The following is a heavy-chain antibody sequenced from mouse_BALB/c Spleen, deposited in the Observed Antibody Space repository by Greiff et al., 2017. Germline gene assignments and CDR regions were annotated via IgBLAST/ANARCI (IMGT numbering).Heavy chain of an antibody. J-gene: IGHJ4*01. CDR2: IYPYNGGT. V-gene: IGHV1S29*02. D-gene: IGHD2-4*01. CDR1: GYTFTDYN. CDR3: ARFYYDYDYAMDY. Sequence: EVQLQQSGPELVKPGASVTISCKASGYTFTDYNMHWVKQSHGKSLEWIGYIYPYNGGTGYNQKFKSKATLTVDNSSSTAYMELRSLTSEDSAVYYCARFYYDYDYAMDYWGQGTSVTVSS.